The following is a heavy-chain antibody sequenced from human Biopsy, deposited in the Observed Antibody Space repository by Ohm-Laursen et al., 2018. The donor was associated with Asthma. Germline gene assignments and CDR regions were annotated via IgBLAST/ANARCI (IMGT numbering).Heavy chain of an antibody. D-gene: IGHD6-19*01. V-gene: IGHV1-69*01. Sequence: SSVNVSCKAPGGTFSNFAISWARQAPGQGLEWLGGIMTVFGTTNSAQKFQGRVTITADESTSTAYMKVTSLRSEDTAIYYCARCQVGYSSGWSLLLKKIYYSGMDVWGQGTAVTVSS. CDR3: ARCQVGYSSGWSLLLKKIYYSGMDV. CDR1: GGTFSNFA. J-gene: IGHJ6*02. CDR2: IMTVFGTT.